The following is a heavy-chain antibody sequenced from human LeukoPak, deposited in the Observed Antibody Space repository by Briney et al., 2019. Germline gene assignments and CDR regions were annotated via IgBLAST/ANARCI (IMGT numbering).Heavy chain of an antibody. CDR2: IRSNGGST. CDR3: ARDSGGRELLMGNWFDT. V-gene: IGHV3-64*01. D-gene: IGHD3-10*01. J-gene: IGHJ5*02. CDR1: GFTFSSYA. Sequence: PGGSLRLSCAASGFTFSSYAMHWVRQAPGKGLEYVSAIRSNGGSTYYANYVKGRFTISRDNSKNTLYLQMGSLRAEDMAVYYCARDSGGRELLMGNWFDTWGQGTLVTVSS.